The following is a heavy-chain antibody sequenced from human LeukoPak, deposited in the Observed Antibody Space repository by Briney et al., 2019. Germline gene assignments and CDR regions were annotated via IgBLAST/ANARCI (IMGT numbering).Heavy chain of an antibody. D-gene: IGHD2-21*02. CDR1: GFTFSNFW. CDR3: ARYFDNTAYSWRRFDY. J-gene: IGHJ4*02. CDR2: IRQDGGVT. V-gene: IGHV3-7*01. Sequence: GGSLRLSCAASGFTFSNFWMTWVRQAPGKGPEWLATIRQDGGVTWYLDSVKGRFTISRDNGKNSLYLQMNSLRAEDTALYYCARYFDNTAYSWRRFDYWGQGALVTVSS.